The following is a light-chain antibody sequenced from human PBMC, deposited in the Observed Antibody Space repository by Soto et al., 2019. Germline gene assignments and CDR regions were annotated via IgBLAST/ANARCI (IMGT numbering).Light chain of an antibody. CDR2: DVS. CDR3: SSYTSSSTYVV. V-gene: IGLV2-14*01. J-gene: IGLJ2*01. CDR1: SSDVGGYNY. Sequence: QSVLTQPASVSGSPGQSITISCTGTSSDVGGYNYVSWYQQHPGKAPKLMIYDVSNRPSGVSNRFSGSKSGNMASLTISGLQAEDEAAYYCSSYTSSSTYVVFGGGTKVTVL.